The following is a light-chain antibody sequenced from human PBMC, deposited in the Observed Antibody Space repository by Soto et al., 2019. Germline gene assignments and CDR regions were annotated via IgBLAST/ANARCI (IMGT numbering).Light chain of an antibody. J-gene: IGKJ1*01. V-gene: IGKV1-5*03. CDR3: QQYNSYSET. Sequence: DIQMTQSPSTLSGSVGDRVTITCRASQTISGWLAWYQQKPGKAPKLLIYKASTLQSGVPPRFSGSGSGTEFTLTITSLQPDDFATYYCQQYNSYSETFGQGTKVELK. CDR1: QTISGW. CDR2: KAS.